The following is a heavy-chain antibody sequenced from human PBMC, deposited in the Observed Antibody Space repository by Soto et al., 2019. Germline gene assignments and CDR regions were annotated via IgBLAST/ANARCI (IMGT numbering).Heavy chain of an antibody. Sequence: ASVKVSCKASGYTFANYGISWVRQAPGQGLEWMGWISTYNGNTNYAQKLQGRVTMTTDPSTSTAYMELRSLGSDDTAMYYCARRYSSSSCFDPWGQGTLVTVSS. V-gene: IGHV1-18*01. CDR1: GYTFANYG. D-gene: IGHD6-6*01. CDR2: ISTYNGNT. J-gene: IGHJ5*02. CDR3: ARRYSSSSCFDP.